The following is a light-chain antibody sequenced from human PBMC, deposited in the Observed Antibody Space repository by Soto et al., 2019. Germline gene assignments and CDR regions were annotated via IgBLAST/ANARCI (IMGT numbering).Light chain of an antibody. Sequence: LTQPASVSGSPGQSITISCTGTSSDVGGYNYVSWYQQHPGKAPRFVIYDVTNRPSGVSNRFSGSKSGNTASLTISGLQAEDEADYYCSSYTTSNTRQVVFGTGTKVTVL. J-gene: IGLJ1*01. CDR2: DVT. CDR3: SSYTTSNTRQVV. V-gene: IGLV2-14*01. CDR1: SSDVGGYNY.